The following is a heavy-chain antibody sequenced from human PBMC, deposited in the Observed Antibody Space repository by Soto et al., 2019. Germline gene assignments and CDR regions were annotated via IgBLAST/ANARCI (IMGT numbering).Heavy chain of an antibody. V-gene: IGHV3-7*01. CDR2: IMQDGSER. Sequence: GGSLRLSCTASGFTFGTYWMSWVRQAPGKGLEWVANIMQDGSERQYVDSVKGRFTISRDNAKRSLYLQMNGLRAEDTAVDYCARGHSAPDHWGQGTLVTVSS. CDR1: GFTFGTYW. J-gene: IGHJ4*02. CDR3: ARGHSAPDH.